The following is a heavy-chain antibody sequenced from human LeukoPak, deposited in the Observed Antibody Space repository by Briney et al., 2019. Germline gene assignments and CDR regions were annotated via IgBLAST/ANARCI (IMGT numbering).Heavy chain of an antibody. CDR3: ARAGSSWSPVDY. D-gene: IGHD6-13*01. CDR1: GFTFSSYA. CDR2: ISYDGSNK. J-gene: IGHJ4*02. V-gene: IGHV3-30-3*01. Sequence: GRSLRLSCAASGFTFSSYAMHWVRQAPGKGLEWVAVISYDGSNKYYADSEKGRFTISRDNSKNTLYLQMNSLRAEDTAVYYCARAGSSWSPVDYWGQGTLVTVSS.